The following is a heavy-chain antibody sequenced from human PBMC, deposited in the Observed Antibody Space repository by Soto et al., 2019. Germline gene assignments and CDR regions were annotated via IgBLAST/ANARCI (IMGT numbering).Heavy chain of an antibody. D-gene: IGHD3-3*01. CDR2: IKQDGSEK. V-gene: IGHV3-7*04. J-gene: IGHJ6*02. CDR3: ARGDFWSGYWDYYYGMDV. Sequence: PSETLSLTCAVSGYSISSGYYWGWVRQAPGKGLEWVANIKQDGSEKYYVDSVKGRFTISRDNAKNSLYLQMNSLRAEDTAVYYCARGDFWSGYWDYYYGMDVWGQGTTVTVSS. CDR1: GYSISSGYY.